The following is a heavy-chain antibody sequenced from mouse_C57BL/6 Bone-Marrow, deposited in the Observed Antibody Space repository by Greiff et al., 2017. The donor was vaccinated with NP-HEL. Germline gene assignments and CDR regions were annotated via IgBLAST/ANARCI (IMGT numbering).Heavy chain of an antibody. CDR3: TIFYLFDY. V-gene: IGHV14-4*01. D-gene: IGHD5-5*01. CDR2: IDPENGAT. CDR1: GFNIKDDY. J-gene: IGHJ2*01. Sequence: VQLQQSGAELVRPGASVKLSCTASGFNIKDDYMHWVKQRPEQGLEWIGWIDPENGATEYASKFQGKATITADTSSNTAYLQLSSLTSEDTAVYYCTIFYLFDYWGQGTTLTVSS.